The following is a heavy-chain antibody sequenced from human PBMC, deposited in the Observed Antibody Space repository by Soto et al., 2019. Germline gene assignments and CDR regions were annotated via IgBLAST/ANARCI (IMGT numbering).Heavy chain of an antibody. V-gene: IGHV5-10-1*01. J-gene: IGHJ6*02. D-gene: IGHD1-1*01. CDR1: GYSFTSYW. Sequence: GESLKISCKGSGYSFTSYWISWVRQMPGKGLEWMGRIDPSDSYTNYSPSFQGHVTISADKSISTAYLQWSSLKASDTAMYYCASLQRGSPIVSYGMDVWGQGTTVTVSS. CDR2: IDPSDSYT. CDR3: ASLQRGSPIVSYGMDV.